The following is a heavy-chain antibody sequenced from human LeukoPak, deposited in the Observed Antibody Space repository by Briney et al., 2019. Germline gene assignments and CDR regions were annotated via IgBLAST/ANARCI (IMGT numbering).Heavy chain of an antibody. J-gene: IGHJ6*02. CDR1: GGSFSGYY. CDR3: ARVGTLPIQLKYYYYGMDV. CDR2: INHSGST. V-gene: IGHV4-34*01. D-gene: IGHD5-18*01. Sequence: SETLSLTCAVYGGSFSGYYWSWIRQPPGKGLEWIGEINHSGSTNYNPSLKSRVTISVDTSKNQFSLKLSSVTAADTAVYYCARVGTLPIQLKYYYYGMDVWGQGTTVTVSS.